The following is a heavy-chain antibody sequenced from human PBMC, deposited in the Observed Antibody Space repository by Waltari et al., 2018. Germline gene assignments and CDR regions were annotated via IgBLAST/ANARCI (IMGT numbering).Heavy chain of an antibody. D-gene: IGHD2-2*02. J-gene: IGHJ4*02. CDR2: IWFDGSDK. V-gene: IGHV3-30*02. Sequence: QVNMVDSGVGVVQPGGSMRLSCATSGFTFSHFGMHWARQAPGKGLEWVALIWFDGSDKFYADSVRGRFTISRDNSARTLYLDMDSLRLDDTAMYYCAKDAFGNTYLDFWGQGTLVTVSS. CDR1: GFTFSHFG. CDR3: AKDAFGNTYLDF.